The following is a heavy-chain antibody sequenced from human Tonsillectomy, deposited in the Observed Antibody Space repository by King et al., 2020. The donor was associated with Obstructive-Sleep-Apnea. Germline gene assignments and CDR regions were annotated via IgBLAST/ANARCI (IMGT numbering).Heavy chain of an antibody. CDR3: AGADGTGEYGDY. CDR1: GFTFSDYY. CDR2: ISSNGATI. D-gene: IGHD3-10*01. Sequence: VQLVESGGGLVKPGGSLRLSCAASGFTFSDYYMNWIRQAPGKGLEWISYISSNGATIYYADSVKGRFTISRDNAKNSLYLQMNSLRAEETAVYYCAGADGTGEYGDYWGQGTLVTVSS. V-gene: IGHV3-11*01. J-gene: IGHJ4*02.